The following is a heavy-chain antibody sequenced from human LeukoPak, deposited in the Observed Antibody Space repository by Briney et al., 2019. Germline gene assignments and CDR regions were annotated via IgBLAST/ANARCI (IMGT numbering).Heavy chain of an antibody. J-gene: IGHJ4*02. D-gene: IGHD6-13*01. CDR3: ARDRSGGRSWSFDY. CDR2: INAGNGNT. CDR1: GYIFTSYA. Sequence: ASVKVSCKASGYIFTSYAMHRVRQAPGQRLECMGWINAGNGNTKYSQKFQGRVTITRDTSASTAYMELSSLRSEDTAVYYCARDRSGGRSWSFDYLGQGTLVTVSS. V-gene: IGHV1-3*01.